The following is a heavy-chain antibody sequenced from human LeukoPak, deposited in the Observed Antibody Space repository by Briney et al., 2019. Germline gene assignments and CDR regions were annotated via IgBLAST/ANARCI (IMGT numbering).Heavy chain of an antibody. D-gene: IGHD3-10*01. J-gene: IGHJ6*02. CDR2: INHSGST. Sequence: PSETLSLTCAVCGGSFSGYYWSWIRQPPGKGLEWIGEINHSGSTNYNPSLKSRVTISLDTSKNQFSLKLSSVTAADTAVYYCARIGRFGELFSRYYYYYGMDVWGQGTTVTVSS. CDR1: GGSFSGYY. V-gene: IGHV4-34*01. CDR3: ARIGRFGELFSRYYYYYGMDV.